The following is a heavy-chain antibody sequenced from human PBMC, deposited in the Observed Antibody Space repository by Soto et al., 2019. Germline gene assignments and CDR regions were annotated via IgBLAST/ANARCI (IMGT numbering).Heavy chain of an antibody. CDR2: IYYSGST. D-gene: IGHD3-10*01. CDR3: ARAGSNYFASGSYLPYYMDV. Sequence: SATLSLTCTVSGGSISSSSYYWGWIRQPPGKGLEWIGSIYYSGSTYYNPSLKSRVTISVDTSKNQFSLKLNSVTAEDTAVYSCARAGSNYFASGSYLPYYMDVWGKGTTVTVSS. J-gene: IGHJ6*03. CDR1: GGSISSSSYY. V-gene: IGHV4-39*01.